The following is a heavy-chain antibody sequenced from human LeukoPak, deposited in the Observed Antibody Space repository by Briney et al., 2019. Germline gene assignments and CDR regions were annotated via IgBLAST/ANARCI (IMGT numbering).Heavy chain of an antibody. D-gene: IGHD5-18*01. CDR1: GFTFSSYA. Sequence: PGGSLRLSFAASGFTFSSYAMSWFRQAPGKGLDWVSAISGSGGSTYYADSVKGRFTISRDNSKNTLYLQMNSLRAEDTAVYYCAKDPRIQLWNYFDYWGQGTLVTVSS. J-gene: IGHJ4*02. CDR2: ISGSGGST. CDR3: AKDPRIQLWNYFDY. V-gene: IGHV3-23*01.